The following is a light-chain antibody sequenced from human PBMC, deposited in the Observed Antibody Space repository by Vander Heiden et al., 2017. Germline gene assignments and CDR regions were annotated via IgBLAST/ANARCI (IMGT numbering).Light chain of an antibody. J-gene: IGKJ3*01. V-gene: IGKV1-39*01. CDR2: AAS. CDR1: QSISSY. Sequence: DIQMTQSPSSLSASVGDRVTITCRPSQSISSYLNWYQQKPGKAPKLLIYAASSLQSGVSLRFSGSGSGTDFTLTISSLQPEDVATYYCQQSDTTPFTFGPGTKVDIK. CDR3: QQSDTTPFT.